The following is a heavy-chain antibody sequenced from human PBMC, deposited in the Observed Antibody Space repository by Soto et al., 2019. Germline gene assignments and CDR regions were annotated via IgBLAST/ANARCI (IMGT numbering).Heavy chain of an antibody. D-gene: IGHD7-27*01. CDR3: AHSLIPNWGSRGAFDY. J-gene: IGHJ4*02. CDR1: GFSLSTSGVG. Sequence: QITLKESGPTLVKPTQTLTLTCTFSGFSLSTSGVGVGWIRQPPGKALEWLALIYWDDDKRYSPSLKSRLTITKDTYKNQVVLTMTNMDPVDTATYYCAHSLIPNWGSRGAFDYWGQGTLVTVFS. CDR2: IYWDDDK. V-gene: IGHV2-5*02.